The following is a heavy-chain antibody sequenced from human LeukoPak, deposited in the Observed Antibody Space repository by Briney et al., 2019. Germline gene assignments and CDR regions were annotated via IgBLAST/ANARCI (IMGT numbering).Heavy chain of an antibody. CDR1: GYTFTTYY. CDR3: ARDQIQVWYMVGRFVY. Sequence: ASVKVSCKTCGYTFTTYYIHWIRQAPGQGLELMGVITPNNGRPTYAQKFQGRVTVTMDTATSTVYMELSSLGSDDTAIYYCARDQIQVWYMVGRFVYWGQGTLVSVSS. V-gene: IGHV1-46*01. J-gene: IGHJ4*02. D-gene: IGHD5-18*01. CDR2: ITPNNGRP.